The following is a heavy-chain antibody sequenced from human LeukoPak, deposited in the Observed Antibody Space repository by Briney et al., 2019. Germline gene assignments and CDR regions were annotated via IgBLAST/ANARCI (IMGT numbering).Heavy chain of an antibody. CDR3: AASYYYGSGSYSPAEIDY. CDR2: IVVGSGNT. J-gene: IGHJ4*02. CDR1: GFTFTSSA. Sequence: SVKASCKASGFTFTSSAMQWVRQARGQRLEWIGWIVVGSGNTNYAQKFQERVTITRDMSTSTAYMELSSLRSEDTAVYYCAASYYYGSGSYSPAEIDYWGQGTLVTVSS. V-gene: IGHV1-58*02. D-gene: IGHD3-10*01.